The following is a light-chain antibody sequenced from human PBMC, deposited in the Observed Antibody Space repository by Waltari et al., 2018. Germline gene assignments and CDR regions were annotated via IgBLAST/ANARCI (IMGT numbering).Light chain of an antibody. CDR3: QQRSNWPRT. Sequence: DIQMTQSPSSLSASVGDRVTITCRASQSISSYLNWYQQKPGKAPKLLIYAASSLQSGVPSRFSGSGSGTDFTLTISSLQPEDFAVYYCQQRSNWPRTFGGGTKVEIK. V-gene: IGKV1-39*01. CDR2: AAS. CDR1: QSISSY. J-gene: IGKJ4*01.